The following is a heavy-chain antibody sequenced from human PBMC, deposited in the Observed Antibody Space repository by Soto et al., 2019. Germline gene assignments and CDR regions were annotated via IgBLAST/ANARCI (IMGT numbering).Heavy chain of an antibody. D-gene: IGHD6-13*01. CDR2: IIPIFGTA. J-gene: IGHJ6*02. CDR1: GGTFSSDA. CDR3: AREGNSSSWYVCGMDV. V-gene: IGHV1-69*13. Sequence: ASVKVSCKASGGTFSSDAISWVRQAPGQGLEWMGGIIPIFGTANYAQKFQGRVTITADESTSTAYMELSSLRSEDTAVYYCAREGNSSSWYVCGMDVWGQGTTVTVSS.